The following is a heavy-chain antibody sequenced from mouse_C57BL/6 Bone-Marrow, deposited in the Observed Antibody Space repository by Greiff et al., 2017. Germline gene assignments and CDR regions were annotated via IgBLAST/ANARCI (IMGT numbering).Heavy chain of an antibody. Sequence: DVHLVESEGGLVQPGRSMKLSCTASGFTFSDYYMAWVRQVPEKGLEWVANISYDGSSTYYLDSVKSRFIISRDNAKNILYLQISSLKSEDTSTYYCAVYYDYERNSAMDICGQGTSVTVSS. J-gene: IGHJ4*01. D-gene: IGHD2-4*01. CDR1: GFTFSDYY. V-gene: IGHV5-16*01. CDR2: ISYDGSST. CDR3: AVYYDYERNSAMDI.